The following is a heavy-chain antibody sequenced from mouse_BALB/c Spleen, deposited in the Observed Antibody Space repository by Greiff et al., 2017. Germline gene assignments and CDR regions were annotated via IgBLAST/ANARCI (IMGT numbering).Heavy chain of an antibody. CDR1: GYSITSDYA. Sequence: EVKLMESGPGLVKPSQSLSLTCTVTGYSITSDYAWNWIRQFPGNKLEWMGYISYSGSTSYNPSLKSRISITRDTSKNQFFLQLNSVTTEDTATYYCARSNNFDYWGQGTTLTVSS. CDR2: ISYSGST. V-gene: IGHV3-2*02. J-gene: IGHJ2*01. CDR3: ARSNNFDY. D-gene: IGHD4-1*01.